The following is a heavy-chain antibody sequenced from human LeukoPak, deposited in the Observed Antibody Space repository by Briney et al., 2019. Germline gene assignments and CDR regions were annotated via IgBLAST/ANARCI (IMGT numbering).Heavy chain of an antibody. V-gene: IGHV1-18*01. CDR2: ISAYNGNT. CDR3: ARNPGGYDIVVVDL. D-gene: IGHD2-15*01. J-gene: IGHJ5*02. Sequence: DSVKVSCKASGYTLTNFGISWVRQSPGQGLEWIGWISAYNGNTNYAQKVQGRVTMTTDTSTSTAYMELWSLRSDDTAVYYCARNPGGYDIVVVDLWGQGTLVAVSS. CDR1: GYTLTNFG.